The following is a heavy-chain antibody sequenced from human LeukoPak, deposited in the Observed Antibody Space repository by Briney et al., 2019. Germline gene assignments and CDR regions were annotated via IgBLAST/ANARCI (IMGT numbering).Heavy chain of an antibody. Sequence: ASVKVSCTASGYTFTSYDINWVRQAPGQGLEWMGWMNPNSGNTGYAQKFQGRATMTRNTSISTAYMELSSLRSEDTAVYYCARLGDSSGYYGMDVWGQGTTVTVSS. V-gene: IGHV1-8*01. CDR3: ARLGDSSGYYGMDV. D-gene: IGHD3-22*01. CDR1: GYTFTSYD. J-gene: IGHJ6*02. CDR2: MNPNSGNT.